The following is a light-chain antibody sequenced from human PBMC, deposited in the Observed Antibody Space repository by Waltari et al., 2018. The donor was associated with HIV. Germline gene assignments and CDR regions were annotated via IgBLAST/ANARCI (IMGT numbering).Light chain of an antibody. CDR3: QQSFSSPYT. Sequence: IQMTQSPSSLSASVGDRVTITCRASQTINRNLNWYQQKVGKAPTLLIFAASILQSGVPSRFSGSGSGTDFTLTISSLQPEDFVTYYCQQSFSSPYTFGQGTKLEIK. CDR2: AAS. CDR1: QTINRN. V-gene: IGKV1-39*01. J-gene: IGKJ2*01.